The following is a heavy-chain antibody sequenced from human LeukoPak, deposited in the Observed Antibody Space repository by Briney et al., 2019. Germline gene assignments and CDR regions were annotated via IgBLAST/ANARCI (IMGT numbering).Heavy chain of an antibody. CDR1: GFTFSSYG. J-gene: IGHJ6*03. Sequence: GGSLRLSCAASGFTFSSYGMHWVRQAPGKGLEWVAVIWYGGSNKYYADSVKGRFTISRDNSKNTLYLQMNSLRAEDTAVYYCAKGSGSWSKIYYYYMDVWGKGTTVTVSS. CDR2: IWYGGSNK. V-gene: IGHV3-33*08. CDR3: AKGSGSWSKIYYYYMDV. D-gene: IGHD6-13*01.